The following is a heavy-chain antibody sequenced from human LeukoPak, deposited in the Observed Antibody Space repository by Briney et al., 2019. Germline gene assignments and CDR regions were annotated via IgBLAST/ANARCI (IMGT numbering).Heavy chain of an antibody. CDR3: ARGLQYSSSRPYFDY. V-gene: IGHV1-3*03. CDR2: INAGNGNT. D-gene: IGHD6-6*01. J-gene: IGHJ4*02. Sequence: ASVKVSCKASGYTFTSYAMHWVRQAPGQRLEWMGWINAGNGNTKYSQEFQGRVTITRDTSASTAYMELSSLRSEDMAVYYCARGLQYSSSRPYFDYWGQGTLVTVSS. CDR1: GYTFTSYA.